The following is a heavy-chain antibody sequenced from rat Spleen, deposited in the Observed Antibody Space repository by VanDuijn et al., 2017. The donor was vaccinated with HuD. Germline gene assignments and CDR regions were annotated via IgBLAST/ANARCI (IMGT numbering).Heavy chain of an antibody. CDR3: ARHDYSGDPDY. D-gene: IGHD1-1*01. CDR1: GFTFSDYA. Sequence: EVQLVESGGGLVQPGRSMKLSCAASGFTFSDYAMAWVRQSPKKGLEWVATISYDGSSTYYRDSVKGRFTISRDNAKNTLYLQMDSLRSEDSATYYCARHDYSGDPDYWGQGVMVTVSS. CDR2: ISYDGSST. V-gene: IGHV5-7*01. J-gene: IGHJ2*01.